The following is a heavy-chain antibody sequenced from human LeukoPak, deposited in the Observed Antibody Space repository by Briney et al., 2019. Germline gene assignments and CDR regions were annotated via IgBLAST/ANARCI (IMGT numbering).Heavy chain of an antibody. CDR1: GYTFTNYY. CDR3: AAREYYGSGNY. Sequence: ASVKISCKASGYTFTNYYMHWVRQAPGQGLEWVGIISPSGGSTNYAGKFQGRVTMTSETSTSTVYMELTNLGSEDTAMFYCAAREYYGSGNYWGQGTLVTVSS. V-gene: IGHV1-46*01. CDR2: ISPSGGST. J-gene: IGHJ4*02. D-gene: IGHD3-10*01.